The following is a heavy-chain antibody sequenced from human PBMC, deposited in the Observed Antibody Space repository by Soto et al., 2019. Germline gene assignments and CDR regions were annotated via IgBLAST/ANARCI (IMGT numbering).Heavy chain of an antibody. D-gene: IGHD5-18*01. CDR1: GYTFTDYA. CDR2: MNAGVGNT. Sequence: HVELVQSGADVKKPGASVTISCKASGYTFTDYALHWVRQAPGQRLEWMRWMNAGVGNTLYSQKFQGRITITRDTSASTAYMELNSLKSEDTAIYYCARDTGYTFGSLNYWGPGTLVTVSS. V-gene: IGHV1-3*01. CDR3: ARDTGYTFGSLNY. J-gene: IGHJ4*02.